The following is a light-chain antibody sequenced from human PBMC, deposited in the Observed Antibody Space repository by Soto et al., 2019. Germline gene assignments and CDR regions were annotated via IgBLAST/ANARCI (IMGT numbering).Light chain of an antibody. CDR1: SSDVGAYNY. V-gene: IGLV2-14*01. CDR2: EVS. Sequence: QSALTQPASVSGSPGQSITISCAGTSSDVGAYNYVSWYQQHPGSTPKIMIYEVSNRPSGVSDRFSDSKSGNTASLTISGLQAGDEADYYCSSFTTSSTRVFGGGTKLTVL. CDR3: SSFTTSSTRV. J-gene: IGLJ2*01.